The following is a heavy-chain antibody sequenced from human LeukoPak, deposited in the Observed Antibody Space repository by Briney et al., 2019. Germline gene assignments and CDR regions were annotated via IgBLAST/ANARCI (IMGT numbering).Heavy chain of an antibody. Sequence: GGSLRLSCAASGFTFSSYWMSWVRQAPGKGLEWVANIKQDGSEKYYVDSVKGRFTISRDNAKNSLYLRMNSLRAEDTAVYYCASGDTAMVPPVDYWGQGTLVTVSS. D-gene: IGHD5-18*01. V-gene: IGHV3-7*01. CDR3: ASGDTAMVPPVDY. CDR2: IKQDGSEK. CDR1: GFTFSSYW. J-gene: IGHJ4*02.